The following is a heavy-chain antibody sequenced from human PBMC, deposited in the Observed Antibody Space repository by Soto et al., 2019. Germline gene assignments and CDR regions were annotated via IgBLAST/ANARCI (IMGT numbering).Heavy chain of an antibody. CDR2: INHSGST. CDR3: ARGRVYSSGWYAGSSNDY. Sequence: PSETLSLTCAVYGGSFSGYYWSWIRQPPGKGLEWIGEINHSGSTNYNPSLKSRVTISVDTSKNQFSLKLSSVTAADTAVYYCARGRVYSSGWYAGSSNDYWGQGTLVTVSS. CDR1: GGSFSGYY. J-gene: IGHJ4*02. V-gene: IGHV4-34*01. D-gene: IGHD6-19*01.